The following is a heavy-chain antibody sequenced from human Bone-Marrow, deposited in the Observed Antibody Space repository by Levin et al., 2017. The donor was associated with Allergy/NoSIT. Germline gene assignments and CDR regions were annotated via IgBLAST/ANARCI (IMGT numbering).Heavy chain of an antibody. CDR1: GFTFSDYA. J-gene: IGHJ3*02. CDR2: ISWDSVNR. CDR3: ARIGGYFDWLDNFDI. D-gene: IGHD3-9*01. V-gene: IGHV3-9*01. Sequence: PGGSLRLSCAASGFTFSDYAMHWVRQAPGKGLEWVSGISWDSVNRAYADTLKGRFTISRDNAKNSLYLQMDSLRPEDTAFYYCARIGGYFDWLDNFDIWGQGTLVAVSS.